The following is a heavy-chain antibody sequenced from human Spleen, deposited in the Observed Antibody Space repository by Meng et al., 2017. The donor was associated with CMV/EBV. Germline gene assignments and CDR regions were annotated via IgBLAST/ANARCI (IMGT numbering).Heavy chain of an antibody. D-gene: IGHD3-10*01. CDR3: ARARVGISSGPDS. V-gene: IGHV3-74*01. Sequence: GGSLRLSCAASGFTFSSYWMHWVRQAPGEGLVWVSRINSDGSSTYYADSVKGRFTISRDNAKNTLYLQMNSLRAEDTAVYYCARARVGISSGPDSWGQGTLVTVSS. J-gene: IGHJ4*02. CDR1: GFTFSSYW. CDR2: INSDGSST.